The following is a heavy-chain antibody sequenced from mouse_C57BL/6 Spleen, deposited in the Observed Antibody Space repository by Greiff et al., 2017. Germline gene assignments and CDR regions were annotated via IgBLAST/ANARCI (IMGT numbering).Heavy chain of an antibody. CDR1: GFSLTSYG. CDR3: AKNPEFITTVEFYAMDY. CDR2: IWRGGST. Sequence: VQLQQSGPGLVQPSQSLSITCKVSGFSLTSYGVHWVRQSPGKGLEWLGVIWRGGSTDYNAAFMSRLSITKDNSKSQVFFKMNSLQADDTARYYCAKNPEFITTVEFYAMDYWGQGTSVTVAS. J-gene: IGHJ4*01. V-gene: IGHV2-5*01. D-gene: IGHD1-1*01.